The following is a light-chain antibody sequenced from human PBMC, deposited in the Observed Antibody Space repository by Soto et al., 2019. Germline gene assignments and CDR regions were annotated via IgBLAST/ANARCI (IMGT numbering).Light chain of an antibody. CDR1: SSNIGSTS. CDR2: SND. Sequence: QSVLTQPPSASGTPGQRVTISCSGSSSNIGSTSVYWYQQLPGTAPKLLIYSNDRRPSGVPDRLSGSKSGASASLAISGLQSGYEADYYCAAWDNSLSGWVFGGGTQLTVL. J-gene: IGLJ3*02. CDR3: AAWDNSLSGWV. V-gene: IGLV1-44*01.